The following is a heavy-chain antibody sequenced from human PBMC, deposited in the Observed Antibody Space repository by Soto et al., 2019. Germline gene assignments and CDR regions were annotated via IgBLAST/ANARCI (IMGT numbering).Heavy chain of an antibody. Sequence: EVQLLESGGDLVQPGESLTLSCAASGFTFSSYAMSRVRQAPGKGLEWVSGITSGGRTYYADSVKGRFTISRDCSKNTVYLEMNSLRVEDTAVYYCAKEPDLGGQGTLVTVSS. J-gene: IGHJ5*02. CDR1: GFTFSSYA. CDR3: AKEPDL. CDR2: ITSGGRT. V-gene: IGHV3-23*01.